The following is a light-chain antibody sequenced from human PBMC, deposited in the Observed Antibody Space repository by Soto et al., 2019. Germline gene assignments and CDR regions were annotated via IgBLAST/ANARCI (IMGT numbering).Light chain of an antibody. J-gene: IGKJ1*01. Sequence: EIVMTQSPATLSMSPGERATLSCRASQSVSSNLAWYQQKPGQAPRLLIYGASTRSTGIPARFSGSGSGTEFTLTVSSLQSEDFAVYYCQQYNNWRPWTFGQGTKVEIK. V-gene: IGKV3-15*01. CDR2: GAS. CDR3: QQYNNWRPWT. CDR1: QSVSSN.